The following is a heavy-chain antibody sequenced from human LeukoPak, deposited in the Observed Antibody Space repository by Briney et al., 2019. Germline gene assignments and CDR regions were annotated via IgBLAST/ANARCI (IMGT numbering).Heavy chain of an antibody. V-gene: IGHV3-23*01. CDR2: ISGSGGTT. CDR1: GFTFSSYA. J-gene: IGHJ4*02. D-gene: IGHD5-12*01. Sequence: GGSLRLSCAASGFTFSSYAMNWVRKAPGKGLEWVSAISGSGGTTYYADSVKGRFTISRDNSKNTLFLQMNSLRAEDTAIYYCAKDREGLSSGYDLEYFDYWDQGTLVTVSS. CDR3: AKDREGLSSGYDLEYFDY.